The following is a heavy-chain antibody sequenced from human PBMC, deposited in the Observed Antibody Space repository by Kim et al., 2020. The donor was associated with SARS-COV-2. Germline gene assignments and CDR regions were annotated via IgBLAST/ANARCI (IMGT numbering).Heavy chain of an antibody. V-gene: IGHV3-7*03. CDR1: GFTFSSYW. CDR3: ARDEVVVVVPAASYYYYGMDV. J-gene: IGHJ6*02. D-gene: IGHD2-2*01. CDR2: IKQDGSEK. Sequence: GGSLRLSCAASGFTFSSYWMSWVRQAPGKGLEWVANIKQDGSEKYYVDSVKGRFTISRDNAKNSLYLQMNSLRAEDTAVYYCARDEVVVVVPAASYYYYGMDVWGQGTTVTVSS.